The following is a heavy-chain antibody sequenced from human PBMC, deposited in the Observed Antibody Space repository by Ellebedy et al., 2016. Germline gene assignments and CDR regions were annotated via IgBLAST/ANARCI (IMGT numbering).Heavy chain of an antibody. CDR3: AKESGWGQWLADNWFDP. D-gene: IGHD6-19*01. J-gene: IGHJ5*02. V-gene: IGHV3-30*18. Sequence: GESLKISCAASGFTFSSYGMHWVRQAPGKGLEWVAVISYDGSNKYYADSVKGRFTISRDNSKNTLYLQMNSLRAEDTAVYYCAKESGWGQWLADNWFDPWGQGTLVTVYS. CDR2: ISYDGSNK. CDR1: GFTFSSYG.